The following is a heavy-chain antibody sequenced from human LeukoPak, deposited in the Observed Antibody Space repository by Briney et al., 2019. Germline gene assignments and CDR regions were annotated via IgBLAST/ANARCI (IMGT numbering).Heavy chain of an antibody. J-gene: IGHJ4*02. CDR2: IYYSGST. V-gene: IGHV4-59*01. CDR1: GGSISSYY. Sequence: SETLSLTCTVSGGSISSYYWSWIRQPPGKGLEWIGYIYYSGSTKYNPSLKSRVTITVDTSKNQFSLKLTSVTAADTAVYYCARDRELGYWGQGTLVTVSS. D-gene: IGHD3-10*01. CDR3: ARDRELGY.